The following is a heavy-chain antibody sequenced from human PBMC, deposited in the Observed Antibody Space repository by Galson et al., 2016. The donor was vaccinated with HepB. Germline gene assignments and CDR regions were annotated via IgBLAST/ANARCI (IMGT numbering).Heavy chain of an antibody. CDR1: GGSISSYF. CDR3: ARGGTGTPYFDF. CDR2: IYKTGST. D-gene: IGHD1-14*01. Sequence: SETLSLTCNVSGGSISSYFWSWIRQTPGKELEWIGYIYKTGSTNYSPSLKSRVTISVDTSRNQFSLKVRSVTAADTAVYYRARGGTGTPYFDFWGQGALVTVSS. J-gene: IGHJ4*02. V-gene: IGHV4-59*01.